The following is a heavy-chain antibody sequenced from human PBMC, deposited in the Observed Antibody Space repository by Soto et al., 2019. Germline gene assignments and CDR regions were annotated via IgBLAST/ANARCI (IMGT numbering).Heavy chain of an antibody. CDR3: AKDPLLDYDFWSGYYPIDY. CDR2: ISGSGGST. CDR1: GFTFSSYA. J-gene: IGHJ4*02. V-gene: IGHV3-23*01. Sequence: GGSLRLSCAASGFTFSSYAMSWVRQAPGKGLEWVSAISGSGGSTYYADSVKGRFTISRGNSKNTLYLQMNSLRAEDTAVYYCAKDPLLDYDFWSGYYPIDYWGQGTLVTVSS. D-gene: IGHD3-3*01.